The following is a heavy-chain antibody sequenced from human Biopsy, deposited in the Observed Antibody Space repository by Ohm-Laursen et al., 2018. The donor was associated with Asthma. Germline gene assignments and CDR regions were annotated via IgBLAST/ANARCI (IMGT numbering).Heavy chain of an antibody. CDR3: ARGDSSNWSHYYFDY. J-gene: IGHJ4*02. CDR1: GFSFSNFG. D-gene: IGHD3-22*01. CDR2: IYSGGTS. V-gene: IGHV3-53*01. Sequence: SLRLSRAAPGFSFSNFGMHWVRQAPGKGLEWVSVIYSGGTSHTADSVRGRFTISRDYSKNTLYLQMHSLRAEDTAVYYCARGDSSNWSHYYFDYWGQGTLVTVSS.